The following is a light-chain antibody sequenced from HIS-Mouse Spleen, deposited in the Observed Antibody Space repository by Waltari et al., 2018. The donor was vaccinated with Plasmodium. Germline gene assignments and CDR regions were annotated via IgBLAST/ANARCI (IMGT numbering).Light chain of an antibody. CDR3: QSYDSSLSGSGV. J-gene: IGLJ3*02. Sequence: QSVLTQPPSVFGAPGQRVTISCPGSSPNIGAGYDVHWYQQLPGTAPKLLIYGNSNRPSGVPDRFSGSKSGTSASLAITGLQAEDEADYYCQSYDSSLSGSGVFGGGTKLTVL. V-gene: IGLV1-40*01. CDR1: SPNIGAGYD. CDR2: GNS.